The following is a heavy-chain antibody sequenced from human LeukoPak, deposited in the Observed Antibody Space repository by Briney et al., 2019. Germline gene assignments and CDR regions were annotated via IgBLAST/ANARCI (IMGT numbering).Heavy chain of an antibody. J-gene: IGHJ4*02. CDR3: ARKRGVFGDLYLNGSGDY. V-gene: IGHV3-30*02. CDR1: GFTISNYG. Sequence: PGGILRLSCAASGFTISNYGMHWVRRAPGKGLEWVAFIRFDESKMYYADSVKGRFTLSSDISKNTLYLQMNSLRAEDTAVYYCARKRGVFGDLYLNGSGDYWGQGTLVIVS. D-gene: IGHD3-10*01. CDR2: IRFDESKM.